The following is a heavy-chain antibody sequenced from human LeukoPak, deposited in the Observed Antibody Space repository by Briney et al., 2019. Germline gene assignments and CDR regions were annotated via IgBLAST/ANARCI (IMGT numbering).Heavy chain of an antibody. CDR2: ISAYNGNT. V-gene: IGHV1-18*01. D-gene: IGHD6-25*01. J-gene: IGHJ4*02. CDR1: GYTFTSFG. Sequence: ASVKVSCKASGYTFTSFGINWVRQAPGQGLEWMGWISAYNGNTNYAQKLQGRVTMTTDTSTSTAYMELRSMRSDDTAVYYCARDLDLAVGENPVLDCWGQGTLVTVSS. CDR3: ARDLDLAVGENPVLDC.